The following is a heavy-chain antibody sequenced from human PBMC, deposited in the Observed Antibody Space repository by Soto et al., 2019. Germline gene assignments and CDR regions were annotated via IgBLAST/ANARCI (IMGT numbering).Heavy chain of an antibody. CDR3: ARRGCSSAGCPYYFDY. J-gene: IGHJ4*02. Sequence: SETLPLTCTVSGGSISNYYWSWIRQPPGKGLEWIGYIYYSGSTNYNPSLKSRVTISVDTSKNQFSLKLNSVTAADTAVYYCARRGCSSAGCPYYFDYWGQGTLVTVSS. CDR1: GGSISNYY. V-gene: IGHV4-59*01. D-gene: IGHD2-2*01. CDR2: IYYSGST.